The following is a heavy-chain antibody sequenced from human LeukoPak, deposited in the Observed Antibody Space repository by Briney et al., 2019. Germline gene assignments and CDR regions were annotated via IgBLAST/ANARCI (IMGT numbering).Heavy chain of an antibody. D-gene: IGHD3-10*01. J-gene: IGHJ4*02. CDR1: GGSISTYF. CDR2: INHSGST. Sequence: PSETLSLTCTVSGGSISTYFWSWIRQPPGEGLEWIGEINHSGSTNYNPSLKSRVTISVDTSKNQFSLNLSSMTAADTAVYYCTGRGPGDWGQGTLVTVSS. CDR3: TGRGPGD. V-gene: IGHV4-34*01.